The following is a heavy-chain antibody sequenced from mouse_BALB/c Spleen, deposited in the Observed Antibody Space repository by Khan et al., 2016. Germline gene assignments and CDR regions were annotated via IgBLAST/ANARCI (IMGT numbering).Heavy chain of an antibody. CDR1: GYSITSDYA. J-gene: IGHJ1*01. CDR2: ISYSGST. Sequence: EVQLQESGPGLVKPSQSLSLTCTVTGYSITSDYAWNWIRQFPGNKLEWMGYISYSGSTSYNPSLKSRISITRDPSKNQFFLQLNSFTPEDTAPYYCTSGGGNYRYFDAWGGVTTVTVAS. CDR3: TSGGGNYRYFDA. V-gene: IGHV3-2*02. D-gene: IGHD1-1*02.